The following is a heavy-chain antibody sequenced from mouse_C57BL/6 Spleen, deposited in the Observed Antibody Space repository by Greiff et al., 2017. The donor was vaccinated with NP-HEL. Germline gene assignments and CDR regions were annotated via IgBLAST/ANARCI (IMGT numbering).Heavy chain of an antibody. CDR2: INPNNGGT. CDR1: GYTFTDYY. J-gene: IGHJ3*01. D-gene: IGHD2-4*01. V-gene: IGHV1-26*01. Sequence: EVQLQQSGPELVKPGASVKISCKASGYTFTDYYMNWVKQSHGKSLEWIGDINPNNGGTSYNQKFKGKATLTVDKSSSTAYMELRSLTSEDSAVYYCALYYDYDVGFAYWGQGTLVTVSA. CDR3: ALYYDYDVGFAY.